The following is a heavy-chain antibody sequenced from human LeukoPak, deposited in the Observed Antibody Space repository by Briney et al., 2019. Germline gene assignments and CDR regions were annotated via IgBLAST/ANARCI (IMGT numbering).Heavy chain of an antibody. CDR2: ISWNSGSI. D-gene: IGHD6-6*01. V-gene: IGHV3-9*01. CDR1: GFTFDDYA. CDR3: ARASSSFGYYYMDV. J-gene: IGHJ6*03. Sequence: PGGSLRLSCAASGFTFDDYAMHWVRQAPGKGLEWVSGISWNSGSIGYADSVKGRFTISRDNAKNSLYLQMNSLRAEDTALYYCARASSSFGYYYMDVWGKGTTVTVSS.